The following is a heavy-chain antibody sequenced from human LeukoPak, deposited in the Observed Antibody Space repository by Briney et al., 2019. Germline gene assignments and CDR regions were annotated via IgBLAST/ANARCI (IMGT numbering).Heavy chain of an antibody. CDR1: GGSISSGSYY. CDR3: ARAYSNWFDP. Sequence: PSENLSLTCTVYGGSISSGSYYWSWIRQPAGKGLEWIGRIYISGSTNYNPSLKSRVTISVDTSKNQFSLKLSSVTAADTAVYYYARAYSNWFDPWGQGTLVTVSS. V-gene: IGHV4-61*02. J-gene: IGHJ5*02. D-gene: IGHD2-15*01. CDR2: IYISGST.